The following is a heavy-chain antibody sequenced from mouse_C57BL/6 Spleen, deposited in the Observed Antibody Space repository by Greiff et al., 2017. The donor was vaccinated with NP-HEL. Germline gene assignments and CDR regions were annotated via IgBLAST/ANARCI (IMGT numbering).Heavy chain of an antibody. V-gene: IGHV1-50*01. D-gene: IGHD4-1*01. J-gene: IGHJ2*01. CDR1: GYTFTSYW. CDR2: IDPSDSYT. Sequence: QVQPQQPGAELVKPGASVKLSCKASGYTFTSYWMQWVKQRPGQGLEWIGEIDPSDSYTNYNQKFKGKATLTVDTSSSTAYMQLSSLTSEDSAVYYCARLPLTGTGDGDYWGQGTTLTVSS. CDR3: ARLPLTGTGDGDY.